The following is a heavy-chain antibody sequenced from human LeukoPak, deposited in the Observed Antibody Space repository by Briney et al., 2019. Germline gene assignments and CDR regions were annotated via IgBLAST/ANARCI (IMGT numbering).Heavy chain of an antibody. V-gene: IGHV4-30-4*01. Sequence: PSQTLSLTCTVSGGSISSGDYYWSWIRQPPGKGLEWIGYMYYSGSTYYNPSLKSRATISVDTSKNQFSLKLTSVTAADTAVYYCAGPYYYDSRIDPWGQGTLVTVSS. J-gene: IGHJ5*02. CDR3: AGPYYYDSRIDP. D-gene: IGHD3-22*01. CDR2: MYYSGST. CDR1: GGSISSGDYY.